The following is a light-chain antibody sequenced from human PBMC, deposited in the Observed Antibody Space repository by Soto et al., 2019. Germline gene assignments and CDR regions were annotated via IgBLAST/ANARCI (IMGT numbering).Light chain of an antibody. CDR3: SSYEGSNNPYV. J-gene: IGLJ1*01. CDR1: SSDVGGYNY. V-gene: IGLV2-8*01. CDR2: EVS. Sequence: QSVLTQPPSASGSPGQSVTISCTGTSSDVGGYNYVSWYQQHPGKAPKLMIYEVSKRPSGVADRFSGSKSGNTASLTVSGLQAEDEAAYYCSSYEGSNNPYVFGTGTKLTVL.